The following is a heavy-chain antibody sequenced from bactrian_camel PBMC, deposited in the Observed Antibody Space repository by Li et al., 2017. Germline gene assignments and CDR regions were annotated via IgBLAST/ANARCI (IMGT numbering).Heavy chain of an antibody. J-gene: IGHJ4*01. CDR2: ISSTGTP. Sequence: HVQLVESGGGSVQAGGSLRLSCAASRYVASNYDMAWFRQAPGKERELVTSISSTGTPTYADPVKGRFTISQDDTKRVLWLQMNSLKTDDTAVYHCAALGCRHRGLTFNYWGQGTQVTVS. CDR1: RYVASNYD. D-gene: IGHD1*01. CDR3: AALGCRHRGLTFNY. V-gene: IGHV3S53*01.